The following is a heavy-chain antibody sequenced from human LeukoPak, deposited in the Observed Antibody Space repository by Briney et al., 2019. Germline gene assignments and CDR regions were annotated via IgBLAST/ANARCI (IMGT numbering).Heavy chain of an antibody. CDR3: ARGAAGGSGGIDY. J-gene: IGHJ4*02. Sequence: GRSLRLSCAASGFTFTGYGTHWVRQAPGKGLEWVAVISYDGSNTYYADSVKGRFTVSRDNSKKTLYLQMNRLRAEDTAVYYCARGAAGGSGGIDYWGQGKLVTVSS. V-gene: IGHV3-30*03. CDR2: ISYDGSNT. D-gene: IGHD6-13*01. CDR1: GFTFTGYG.